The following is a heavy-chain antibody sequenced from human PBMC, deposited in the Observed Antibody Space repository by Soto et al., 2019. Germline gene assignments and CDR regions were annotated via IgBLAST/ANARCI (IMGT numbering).Heavy chain of an antibody. D-gene: IGHD4-17*01. J-gene: IGHJ4*02. Sequence: SETLSLTCSVSGASISSYYWSWFRQAPGKGLEYIGYIHNGERTNYNPSLESRVTISADTSKNQFSLRLGSVTAADTAMYYCSYGDSPGPIDHWGQGTLATVSS. V-gene: IGHV4-59*01. CDR3: SYGDSPGPIDH. CDR2: IHNGERT. CDR1: GASISSYY.